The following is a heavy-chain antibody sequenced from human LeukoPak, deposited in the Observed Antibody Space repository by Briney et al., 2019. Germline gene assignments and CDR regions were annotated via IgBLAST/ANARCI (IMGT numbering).Heavy chain of an antibody. D-gene: IGHD5-12*01. CDR1: GFTFSSYG. V-gene: IGHV3-33*01. CDR3: ARGYDQTGAYYYYYGMDV. CDR2: IWYDGSNK. Sequence: GGSLRLSCAASGFTFSSYGMHWVRQAPGKGLEWVAVIWYDGSNKYYADSVKGRFTISRDNSKNTLYLQMNSLRAEDTAVYYCARGYDQTGAYYYYYGMDVWGQGTTVTVSS. J-gene: IGHJ6*02.